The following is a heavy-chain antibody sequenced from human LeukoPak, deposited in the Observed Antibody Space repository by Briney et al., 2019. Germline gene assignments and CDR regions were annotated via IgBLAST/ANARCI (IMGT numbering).Heavy chain of an antibody. V-gene: IGHV4-59*01. Sequence: SETLSLTCTVSGGSISSYYWSWIRQPPGKGLAWIGYIYYSGSTNYNPSLKSRVTISVDTSKNQFSLKLSSVTAADTAVYYCARDAEDDFWSGYYLMGFDPWGQGTLVTVSS. J-gene: IGHJ5*02. D-gene: IGHD3-3*01. CDR1: GGSISSYY. CDR2: IYYSGST. CDR3: ARDAEDDFWSGYYLMGFDP.